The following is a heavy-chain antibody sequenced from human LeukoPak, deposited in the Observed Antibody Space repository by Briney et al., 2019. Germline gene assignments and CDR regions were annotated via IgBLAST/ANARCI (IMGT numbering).Heavy chain of an antibody. Sequence: GGSLRLSCAASGFTFSSYAMHWVRQAPGKGLEWVAVISYDGSNKYYADSVKGRFTISRDNSKNTLYLQMNSLRAEDTAVYYCARDGIRYCSSTSCYAGGEPFDYWGQGTLVTVSS. D-gene: IGHD2-2*01. V-gene: IGHV3-30*04. J-gene: IGHJ4*02. CDR3: ARDGIRYCSSTSCYAGGEPFDY. CDR2: ISYDGSNK. CDR1: GFTFSSYA.